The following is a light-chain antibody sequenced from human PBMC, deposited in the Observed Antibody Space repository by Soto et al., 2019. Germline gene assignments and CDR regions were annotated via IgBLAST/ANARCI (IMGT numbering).Light chain of an antibody. Sequence: QLVLTQSPSASASLGASVKLTCTLSSGHSSYAIAWHRQQPEKGPRYLMKLNNDGSHSKGDGIPDRFSGSSSGAERYLTISSLQSEDEADYYCQTWGTGTGVFGGGTKLTVL. J-gene: IGLJ3*02. CDR2: LNNDGSH. CDR1: SGHSSYA. V-gene: IGLV4-69*01. CDR3: QTWGTGTGV.